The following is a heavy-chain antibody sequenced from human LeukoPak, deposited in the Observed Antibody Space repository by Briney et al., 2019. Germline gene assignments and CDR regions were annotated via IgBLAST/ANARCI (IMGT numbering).Heavy chain of an antibody. Sequence: SETLSLTCTVSGGSISSGGSYWSWIRQHPGKGLGWIGYIYYSGSTYYNPSLKSRVTISVDTSKNQFSLKLSSVTAADTAVYYCAAGGYSYGLPPDYWGQGTLVTVSS. J-gene: IGHJ4*02. CDR3: AAGGYSYGLPPDY. CDR2: IYYSGST. CDR1: GGSISSGGSY. V-gene: IGHV4-31*03. D-gene: IGHD5-18*01.